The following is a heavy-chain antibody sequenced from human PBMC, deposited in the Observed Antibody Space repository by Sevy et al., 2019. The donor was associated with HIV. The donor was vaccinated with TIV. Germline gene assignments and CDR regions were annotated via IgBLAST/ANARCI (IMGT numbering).Heavy chain of an antibody. V-gene: IGHV3-21*01. CDR2: ISSSSSYI. CDR1: GFTFSSYS. D-gene: IGHD6-19*01. J-gene: IGHJ4*02. Sequence: GGSLRLSCAASGFTFSSYSMNWVRQAPGKGLEWVSSISSSSSYIYYADSVKGRFTISRDNAKNSLYLQMNSLRAEDTAVYYCARGQWLVGRPVYYFDYWGQGTLVTVSS. CDR3: ARGQWLVGRPVYYFDY.